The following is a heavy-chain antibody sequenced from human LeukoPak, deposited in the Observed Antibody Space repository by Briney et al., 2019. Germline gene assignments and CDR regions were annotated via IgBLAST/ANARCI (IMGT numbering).Heavy chain of an antibody. Sequence: ASVKVSRQASGYTLTSYDINWVRQATGQGLEWMGWMKPNSGNRGSAQNFQGRVTLTRNTSISTAYMELSSLRSEDTAVYYCARRRLAGSTPPHYYYILDVWGQGTTVTVSS. V-gene: IGHV1-8*01. CDR2: MKPNSGNR. CDR3: ARRRLAGSTPPHYYYILDV. CDR1: GYTLTSYD. D-gene: IGHD3-3*02. J-gene: IGHJ6*02.